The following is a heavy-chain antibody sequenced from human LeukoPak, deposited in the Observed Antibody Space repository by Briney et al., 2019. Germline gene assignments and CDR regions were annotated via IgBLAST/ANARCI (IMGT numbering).Heavy chain of an antibody. D-gene: IGHD4-17*01. Sequence: SETLSLTCTVSGGSISSNNYYWGWIRQPRGKGLEWIGRFYCSGSTYYNPSLKSRVTISVDTSKNHFSLKLSSVTAADTAVYYCARHLHGDLRGFDYWGQGTLVTVSS. J-gene: IGHJ4*02. CDR1: GGSISSNNYY. CDR3: ARHLHGDLRGFDY. CDR2: FYCSGST. V-gene: IGHV4-39*01.